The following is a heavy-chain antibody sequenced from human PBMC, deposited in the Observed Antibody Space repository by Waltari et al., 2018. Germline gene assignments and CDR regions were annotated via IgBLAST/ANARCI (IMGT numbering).Heavy chain of an antibody. CDR2: INNSGGST. J-gene: IGHJ6*02. CDR1: GYTFTSYY. Sequence: QVQLVQSGAEVKKPGASVKVSCKAAGYTFTSYYMHWVRQAPEQGLEWMGIINNSGGSTSYEQKCKGRVTMTSDTSTSTVYMELSSLRSEETAVYYCARDSGLSSSWSQFYYYGMDVWGQGTTVIVSS. D-gene: IGHD6-6*01. CDR3: ARDSGLSSSWSQFYYYGMDV. V-gene: IGHV1-46*01.